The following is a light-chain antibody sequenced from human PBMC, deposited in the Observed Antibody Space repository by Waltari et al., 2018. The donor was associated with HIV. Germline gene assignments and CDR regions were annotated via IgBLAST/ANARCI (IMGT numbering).Light chain of an antibody. J-gene: IGKJ1*01. CDR2: GAS. CDR1: ESVSSN. Sequence: ETVMTQSPPTLSVSPGESATLSCRASESVSSNLAWYQQKPGQSPRLLIYGASIRPTDIPARFSGSGSGIEFTLTISNLQSEDFAVYYCQQYNNWPPWTFGQGTKVEI. V-gene: IGKV3-15*01. CDR3: QQYNNWPPWT.